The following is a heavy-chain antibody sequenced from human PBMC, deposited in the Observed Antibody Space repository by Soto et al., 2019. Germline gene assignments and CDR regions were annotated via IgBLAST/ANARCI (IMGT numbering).Heavy chain of an antibody. Sequence: SETLSLTCTVAGGSISSSSYYWGLIRQPPGKGLEWIGSIYYSGSTYYNPSLKSRVTISVDTSKNQFSLKLSSVTAADTAVYYCARRQGYYYYMDVWGKGTTVTVSS. CDR1: GGSISSSSYY. J-gene: IGHJ6*03. V-gene: IGHV4-39*01. CDR3: ARRQGYYYYMDV. CDR2: IYYSGST.